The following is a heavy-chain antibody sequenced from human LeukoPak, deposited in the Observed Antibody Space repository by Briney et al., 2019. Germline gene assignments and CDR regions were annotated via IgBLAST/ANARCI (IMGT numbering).Heavy chain of an antibody. Sequence: ASVKVSCKASGYTFTSYGISWVRQAPGQGLEWMGWISAYNGNTNYAQKLQGRVTMTTDTSTSTAYMELRRLRSDDTAVYYCARDAYYYGSGTAQEDYWGQGTLVTVSS. D-gene: IGHD3-10*01. V-gene: IGHV1-18*01. CDR2: ISAYNGNT. CDR1: GYTFTSYG. CDR3: ARDAYYYGSGTAQEDY. J-gene: IGHJ4*02.